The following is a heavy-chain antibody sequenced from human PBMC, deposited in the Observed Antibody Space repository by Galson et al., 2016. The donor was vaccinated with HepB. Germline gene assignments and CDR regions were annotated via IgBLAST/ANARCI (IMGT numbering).Heavy chain of an antibody. CDR2: IYYTGST. Sequence: SETLSLTCTVSGGSISSYYWSWIRKPPGKGLEWIGYIYYTGSTNYNPSLKSRVTIAVDTSKNQFPLKLSSVPAADAAVCYCARWELQAKAFDIGGQGTMVTVSS. CDR3: ARWELQAKAFDI. D-gene: IGHD1-26*01. J-gene: IGHJ3*02. CDR1: GGSISSYY. V-gene: IGHV4-59*01.